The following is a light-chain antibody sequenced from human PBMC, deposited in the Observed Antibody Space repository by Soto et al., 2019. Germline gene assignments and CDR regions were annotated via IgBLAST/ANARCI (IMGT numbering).Light chain of an antibody. CDR2: QVT. Sequence: QSVLTQPASVSGSPGQPITISCTGTSSDLATYNYVSWYQQQPGKAPKLMIYQVTNRPSGVSNRFSGSRSGNTASLTISGLQAEDEADYYCSSYTDSSNYVFGTGTKVTVL. CDR3: SSYTDSSNYV. CDR1: SSDLATYNY. J-gene: IGLJ1*01. V-gene: IGLV2-14*01.